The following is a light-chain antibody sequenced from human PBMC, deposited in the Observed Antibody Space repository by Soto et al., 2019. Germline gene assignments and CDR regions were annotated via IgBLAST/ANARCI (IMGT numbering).Light chain of an antibody. V-gene: IGKV3-20*01. CDR3: HRYGNSPRT. Sequence: EIVLTQSPGTLSLSPGERGTISCRASQSVRSSNLAWYQQKSGQAPRLLLYDASSSATGIPDRFSGSGSGTDFTLTISRLEPEAFAVYYCHRYGNSPRTFGHVTKVEI. CDR1: QSVRSSN. CDR2: DAS. J-gene: IGKJ1*01.